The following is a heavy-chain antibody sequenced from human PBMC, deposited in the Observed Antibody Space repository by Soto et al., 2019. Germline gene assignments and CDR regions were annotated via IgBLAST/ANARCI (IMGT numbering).Heavy chain of an antibody. Sequence: QVQLLQSGAEVKKPGASVRISCKASGYTFTNHYVHWVRQAPGQGLEWMGTINPSGGSTNYAQHFQGRVTMTRDSSTSTVYMELSSLRSEDTAVYYCAPLGYCTNGVCYGPYYDMDVWGQGTTVTVSS. CDR3: APLGYCTNGVCYGPYYDMDV. CDR2: INPSGGST. D-gene: IGHD2-8*01. CDR1: GYTFTNHY. V-gene: IGHV1-46*01. J-gene: IGHJ6*02.